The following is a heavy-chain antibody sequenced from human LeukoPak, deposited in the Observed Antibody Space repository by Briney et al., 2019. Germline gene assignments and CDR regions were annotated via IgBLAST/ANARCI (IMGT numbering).Heavy chain of an antibody. CDR3: ARGGIYYDSSGYYYLRAFDI. CDR1: GGSISSYY. Sequence: PSETLSLTXTVSGGSISSYYWSWIRQPPGKGLEWIGYIYYSGSTNYNPSLKSRVTISVDTSKNQFSLKLSSVTAADTAVYYCARGGIYYDSSGYYYLRAFDIWGQGTMVTVSS. J-gene: IGHJ3*02. D-gene: IGHD3-22*01. V-gene: IGHV4-59*01. CDR2: IYYSGST.